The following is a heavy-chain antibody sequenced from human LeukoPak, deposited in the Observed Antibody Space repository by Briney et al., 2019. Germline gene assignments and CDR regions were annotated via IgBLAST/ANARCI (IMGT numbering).Heavy chain of an antibody. D-gene: IGHD3-10*01. Sequence: GGSLRLSCAASGFTFSSYAMSWVRQAPGKGLYWVSTIDYSGGSTYYADSVKGRFTIPRDNSKNTLYMQMNSLRAEDTAIYYCAKVPYSDYGSGRPPFMDVWGQGTTVAVS. J-gene: IGHJ6*02. CDR3: AKVPYSDYGSGRPPFMDV. CDR1: GFTFSSYA. V-gene: IGHV3-23*01. CDR2: IDYSGGST.